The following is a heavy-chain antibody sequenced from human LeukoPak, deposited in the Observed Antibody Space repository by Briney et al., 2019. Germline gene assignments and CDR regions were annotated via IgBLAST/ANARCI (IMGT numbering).Heavy chain of an antibody. J-gene: IGHJ1*01. CDR1: GFTFSRYW. CDR2: TKSDGKT. Sequence: GGSLRLSCEASGFTFSRYWMHWVRQAPGKGLVWVSRTKSDGKTNYADSVKGRFTISRNNAKNTVSLQMDSLRAEDTGVYYCARAPSEVGGYYPEYFRHWGQGTLVTVSS. D-gene: IGHD3-22*01. V-gene: IGHV3-74*01. CDR3: ARAPSEVGGYYPEYFRH.